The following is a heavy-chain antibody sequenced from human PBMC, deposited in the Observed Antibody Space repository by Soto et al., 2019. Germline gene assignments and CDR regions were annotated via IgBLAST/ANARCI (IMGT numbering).Heavy chain of an antibody. CDR1: GYTFTAYY. CDR2: IRPSAGNT. D-gene: IGHD6-13*01. Sequence: AASVKVSCKASGYTFTAYYIHWVRQAPGQEFEWMGWIRPSAGNTDFAREFQGRFTMTWDTSISTAYMELSSLRSDDTAVYYCARGSVASADKPSGMDVWGQGTTVTVSS. V-gene: IGHV1-2*02. CDR3: ARGSVASADKPSGMDV. J-gene: IGHJ6*02.